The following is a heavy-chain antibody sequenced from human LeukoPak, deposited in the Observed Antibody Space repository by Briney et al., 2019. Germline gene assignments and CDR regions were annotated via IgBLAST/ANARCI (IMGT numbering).Heavy chain of an antibody. D-gene: IGHD5-18*01. CDR2: INHSGST. CDR3: ARGLSALYSYVPLPYFDY. J-gene: IGHJ4*02. CDR1: GGSFSGYY. Sequence: SETLSLTCAVYGGSFSGYYWSWIRQPPGKGLEWIGEINHSGSTNYNPSLKSRVTISVDTSKNQFSLKLSSVTAADTAVYYCARGLSALYSYVPLPYFDYWGQGTLVTVSS. V-gene: IGHV4-34*01.